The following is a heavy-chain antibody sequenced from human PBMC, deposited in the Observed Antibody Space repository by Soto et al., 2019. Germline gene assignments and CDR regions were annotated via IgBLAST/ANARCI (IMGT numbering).Heavy chain of an antibody. Sequence: QVQLVESGPGLVKPSQTLSLTCTVSGGSISSGGYYWSWIRQHPGKGLEWIGYIYYSGSTYYNPSLKSRVTISVDTSKNQFSLKLSSVTSADTAVYYCARVLWVGYYDSSGYYHLDYWGQGTLVTVSS. CDR2: IYYSGST. CDR1: GGSISSGGYY. CDR3: ARVLWVGYYDSSGYYHLDY. J-gene: IGHJ4*02. D-gene: IGHD3-22*01. V-gene: IGHV4-31*03.